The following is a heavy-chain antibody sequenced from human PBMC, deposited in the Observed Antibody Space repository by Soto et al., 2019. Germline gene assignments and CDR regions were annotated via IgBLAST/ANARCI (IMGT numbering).Heavy chain of an antibody. CDR1: GFSLSTSGVG. J-gene: IGHJ4*02. Sequence: QITLKESGPTLVKPTQTLTLTCTFSGFSLSTSGVGVGWIRQSPGKALEWLALIYWDDDKRYSPSLKSRLTITKDPSKNQVVLTMTNMDPVDTATYYCVHRHRQYTWNSVYFDYWGQGTLVTVSS. V-gene: IGHV2-5*02. D-gene: IGHD1-7*01. CDR3: VHRHRQYTWNSVYFDY. CDR2: IYWDDDK.